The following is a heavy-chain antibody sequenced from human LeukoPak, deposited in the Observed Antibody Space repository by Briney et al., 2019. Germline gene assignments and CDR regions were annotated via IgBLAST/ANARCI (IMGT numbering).Heavy chain of an antibody. CDR3: AKVYVWNEYYFDY. V-gene: IGHV3-23*01. CDR1: GGSISSSSYY. D-gene: IGHD1-1*01. Sequence: ETLSLTCTVSGGSISSSSYYWGWVRQAPGKGLEWVSAISGSGGSTYYADSVKGRFTISRDNSNNTLYLQMNSLRAEDTAVYFCAKVYVWNEYYFDYWGQGTLVTVSS. J-gene: IGHJ4*02. CDR2: ISGSGGST.